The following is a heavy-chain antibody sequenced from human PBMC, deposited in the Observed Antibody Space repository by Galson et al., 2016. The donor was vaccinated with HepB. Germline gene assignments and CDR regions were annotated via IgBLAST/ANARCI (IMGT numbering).Heavy chain of an antibody. V-gene: IGHV5-51*03. J-gene: IGHJ6*02. CDR1: GYSFSTYW. Sequence: QSGAEVKKPGESPKIACKASGYSFSTYWIAWVRQMPGKGLEWMGIIYPGDSDTRYSPSFQGQGTISADTSISTAHRQWSSLKASDTAMYYCATLYWNADDYNGMDVWGQGTTVTGSS. CDR3: ATLYWNADDYNGMDV. CDR2: IYPGDSDT. D-gene: IGHD1-1*01.